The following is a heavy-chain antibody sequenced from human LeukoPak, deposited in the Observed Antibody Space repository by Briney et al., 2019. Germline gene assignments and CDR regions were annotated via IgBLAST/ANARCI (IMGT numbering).Heavy chain of an antibody. D-gene: IGHD2-2*01. CDR3: ARERVVVVPAAPWYYYYGMDV. V-gene: IGHV4-30-4*08. CDR2: IYYSGST. Sequence: LRLSCAASGFIFSNYGMNWVRQAPGKGLEWIGYIYYSGSTYYNPSLKSRVTISVDTSKNQFSLKLSSVTAAVTAVYYCARERVVVVPAAPWYYYYGMDVWGQGTTVTVSS. J-gene: IGHJ6*02. CDR1: GFIFSNYG.